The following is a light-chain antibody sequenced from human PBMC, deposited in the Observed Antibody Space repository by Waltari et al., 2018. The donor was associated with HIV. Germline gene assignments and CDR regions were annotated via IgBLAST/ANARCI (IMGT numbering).Light chain of an antibody. CDR1: KLGDKY. Sequence: SYELTQPPSVSVSPGQTATITCSGDKLGDKYACWYQQTPGQSPVLVIYQDSKRPSGIPERFSGSNSGNTATLTISGTQAMDEADYYCQAWDSGCVVFGGGTKLTVL. J-gene: IGLJ2*01. CDR3: QAWDSGCVV. CDR2: QDS. V-gene: IGLV3-1*01.